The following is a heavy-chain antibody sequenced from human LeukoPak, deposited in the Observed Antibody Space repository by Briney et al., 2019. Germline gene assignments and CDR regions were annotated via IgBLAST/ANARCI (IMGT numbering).Heavy chain of an antibody. J-gene: IGHJ4*02. V-gene: IGHV3-21*01. CDR1: RFTFSSYS. CDR3: ARASVAGTYFDY. CDR2: ISSSSSYT. D-gene: IGHD6-19*01. Sequence: GSLRLSCASPRFTFSSYSMNWVRQASGEGLEWVSSISSSSSYTYYADSVKGRFTISRDNAKNSLYLQMNSLRAEDTAVYYCARASVAGTYFDYWGQGTLATVSS.